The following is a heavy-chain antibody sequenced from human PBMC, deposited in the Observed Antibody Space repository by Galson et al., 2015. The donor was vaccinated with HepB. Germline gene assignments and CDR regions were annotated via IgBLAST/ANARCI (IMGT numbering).Heavy chain of an antibody. D-gene: IGHD2-2*01. CDR3: ARGACSSTSCYDYYYYGMDV. Sequence: SVKVSCKASGGTFSSYAISWVRQAPGQGLEWMGGIIPIFGTANYAQKFQGRVTITADESTSTAYMELSSLRSEDTAVYYCARGACSSTSCYDYYYYGMDVWGQGTTVTVSS. V-gene: IGHV1-69*13. CDR2: IIPIFGTA. J-gene: IGHJ6*02. CDR1: GGTFSSYA.